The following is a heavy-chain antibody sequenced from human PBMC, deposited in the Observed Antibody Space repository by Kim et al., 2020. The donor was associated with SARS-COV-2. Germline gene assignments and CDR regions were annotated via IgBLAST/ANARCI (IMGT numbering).Heavy chain of an antibody. CDR1: GYSFTSYW. CDR2: IYPGDSDT. D-gene: IGHD3-10*01. Sequence: GESLKISCKGSGYSFTSYWIGWVRQMPGKGLEWMGIIYPGDSDTRYSPSFQGQVTISADKSISTAYLQWSSLKASDTAMYYCARKLFYGSGSYTHYFDYWGQGTLVTVSS. CDR3: ARKLFYGSGSYTHYFDY. V-gene: IGHV5-51*01. J-gene: IGHJ4*02.